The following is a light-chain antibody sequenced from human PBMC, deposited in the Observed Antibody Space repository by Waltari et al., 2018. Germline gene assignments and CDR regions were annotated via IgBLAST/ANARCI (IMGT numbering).Light chain of an antibody. CDR3: QQRSHWPMYT. CDR1: ASIASP. CDR2: DTS. Sequence: EIVLTHSPATLSLSPRDRATLSCRASASIASPLVWYQQNPGQTPRILIYDTSNRAAGIPARFSGSGSGTDFSLTISSLEPEDFVFYYCQQRSHWPMYTFGQGTKLEIK. J-gene: IGKJ2*01. V-gene: IGKV3-11*01.